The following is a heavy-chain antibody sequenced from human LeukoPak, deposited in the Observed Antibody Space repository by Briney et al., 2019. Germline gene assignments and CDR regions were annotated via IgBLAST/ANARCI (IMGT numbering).Heavy chain of an antibody. Sequence: GGSLRLSCAASGFTFSNYWMIWVRQAPGKGLEWVAGIKQDGSEKQYVGSVRGRFTISRENAKNSLYLQMNSLRAGDTAVYYCARGDSSGYQRNTKLDYWGQGTLVTVSS. CDR2: IKQDGSEK. CDR3: ARGDSSGYQRNTKLDY. D-gene: IGHD3-22*01. J-gene: IGHJ4*02. V-gene: IGHV3-7*01. CDR1: GFTFSNYW.